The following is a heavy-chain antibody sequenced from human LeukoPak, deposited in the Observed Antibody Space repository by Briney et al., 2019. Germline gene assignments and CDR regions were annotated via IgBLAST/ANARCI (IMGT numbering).Heavy chain of an antibody. Sequence: GGSLRLSCAVSGFTFSDYYMSWIRQAPGKGLEWVSYISFSGSDIYYADSVKGRFTISRDNSKNTLYLQMNSLRAEDTAVYYCARVAVDWFDPWGQGTLVTVSS. CDR3: ARVAVDWFDP. J-gene: IGHJ5*02. D-gene: IGHD6-19*01. CDR2: ISFSGSDI. CDR1: GFTFSDYY. V-gene: IGHV3-11*01.